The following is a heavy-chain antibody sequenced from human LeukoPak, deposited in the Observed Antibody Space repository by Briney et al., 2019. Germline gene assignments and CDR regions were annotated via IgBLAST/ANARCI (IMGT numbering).Heavy chain of an antibody. D-gene: IGHD2-2*01. V-gene: IGHV4-30-2*01. CDR2: IYHSGST. CDR3: ARGSPAEGFDP. J-gene: IGHJ5*02. CDR1: GGSISSGGYS. Sequence: SETLSLTCAVSGGSISSGGYSWSWIRQPPGTGLEWIGYIYHSGSTYYNPSLKSRVTISVDRSKNQFSLKLSSVTAADTAVYYCARGSPAEGFDPWGQGTLVTVSS.